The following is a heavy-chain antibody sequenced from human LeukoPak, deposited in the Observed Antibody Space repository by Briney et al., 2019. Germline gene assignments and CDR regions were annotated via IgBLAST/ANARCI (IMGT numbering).Heavy chain of an antibody. V-gene: IGHV3-74*01. D-gene: IGHD6-6*01. J-gene: IGHJ4*02. Sequence: PGGSLRLSCAASGFTFSDYWIHWVRQAPGKGLVWVSRINTDGSITNYADSVKGRFPISRDNAKNTLYLQMNSLRAEDTAVYYCARESFAQLYDYWGQGTLVTVSS. CDR1: GFTFSDYW. CDR2: INTDGSIT. CDR3: ARESFAQLYDY.